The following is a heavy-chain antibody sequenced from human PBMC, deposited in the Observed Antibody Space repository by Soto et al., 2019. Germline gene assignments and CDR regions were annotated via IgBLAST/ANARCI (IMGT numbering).Heavy chain of an antibody. V-gene: IGHV3-9*01. CDR3: AKDIREYSSGWTYFDY. Sequence: PGGSLRLSCAASGFNFHDYAVHWVRQGQGKGLEWVSGITWNSGSIDYADSVKGRFTISRDNAKNSLYLQMNSLRPEDTALYYCAKDIREYSSGWTYFDYWGHGTLLTVSS. J-gene: IGHJ4*01. CDR1: GFNFHDYA. D-gene: IGHD6-19*01. CDR2: ITWNSGSI.